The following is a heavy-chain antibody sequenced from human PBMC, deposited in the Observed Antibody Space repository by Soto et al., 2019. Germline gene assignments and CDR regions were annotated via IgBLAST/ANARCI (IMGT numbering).Heavy chain of an antibody. CDR1: GYTFTSYG. CDR2: ISAYNGNT. V-gene: IGHV1-18*01. J-gene: IGHJ6*02. CDR3: ARCRDGYRYYCYYCMDV. D-gene: IGHD5-12*01. Sequence: QVKLVQSGAEVKKPGASVKVSCKASGYTFTSYGISWVRQAPGQGLEWMGWISAYNGNTNYAQKLQGRVTMTKDTSTRTAYMELRSLRSDDTAVYYCARCRDGYRYYCYYCMDVWGQGTTVTVS.